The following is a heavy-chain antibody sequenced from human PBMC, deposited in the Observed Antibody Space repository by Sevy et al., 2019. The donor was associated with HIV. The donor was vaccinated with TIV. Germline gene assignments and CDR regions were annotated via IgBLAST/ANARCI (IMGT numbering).Heavy chain of an antibody. Sequence: GGSLRLSCAASGFTFSSYGMHWVRQAPGKGLEWVAVISYDGSNKYYADSVKGRFTISRDNSKNTLYLQMNSLRAEDTAVYYCAKAVLGYCSGGSCYHLRAYYYYGMDVWGQGTTVTVS. V-gene: IGHV3-30*18. CDR2: ISYDGSNK. D-gene: IGHD2-15*01. J-gene: IGHJ6*02. CDR1: GFTFSSYG. CDR3: AKAVLGYCSGGSCYHLRAYYYYGMDV.